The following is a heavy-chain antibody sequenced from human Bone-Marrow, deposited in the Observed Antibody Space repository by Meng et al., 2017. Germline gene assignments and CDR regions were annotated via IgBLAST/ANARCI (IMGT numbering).Heavy chain of an antibody. J-gene: IGHJ4*02. V-gene: IGHV4-4*02. Sequence: QWHLREAGPGRVTPAGPSSLTRGVAGASVSSGYWWTWVRQPPGKGLEWIGEFHHSGTTNYNPSLRSRVTISVDTSKNQFSLRLTSVTAADTAVYYCAASSGWYRIDSWGQGTLVTVSS. CDR2: FHHSGTT. D-gene: IGHD6-19*01. CDR1: GASVSSGYW. CDR3: AASSGWYRIDS.